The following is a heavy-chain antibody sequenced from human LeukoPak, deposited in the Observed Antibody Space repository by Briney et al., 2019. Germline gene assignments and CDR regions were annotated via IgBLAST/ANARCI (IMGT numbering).Heavy chain of an antibody. Sequence: PSETLSLTCTVSGGSISSYYWSWIRQPPGKGLEWIGEINHSGSTNYNPSLKSRVTISVDTSKNQFSLKLSSVTAADTAVYCCASTSGSQWLAYXFDYWGQGTLVTVSS. J-gene: IGHJ4*02. CDR2: INHSGST. D-gene: IGHD6-19*01. CDR1: GGSISSYY. V-gene: IGHV4-34*01. CDR3: ASTSGSQWLAYXFDY.